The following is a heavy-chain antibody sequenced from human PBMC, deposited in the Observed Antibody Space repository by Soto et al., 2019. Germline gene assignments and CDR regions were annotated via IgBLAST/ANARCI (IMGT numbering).Heavy chain of an antibody. Sequence: QVQLVESGGGVVQPGRSLRLSCAASGFTFSSYAMHWVRQAPGKGLEWVAVISYDGSNKYYADSVKGRFTISRDNSKNTLYLQMNCLRAEDTAVYYGARDRDYYDSSAPNYGMDVWGQGTTVTVSS. D-gene: IGHD3-22*01. CDR3: ARDRDYYDSSAPNYGMDV. CDR1: GFTFSSYA. J-gene: IGHJ6*02. V-gene: IGHV3-30-3*01. CDR2: ISYDGSNK.